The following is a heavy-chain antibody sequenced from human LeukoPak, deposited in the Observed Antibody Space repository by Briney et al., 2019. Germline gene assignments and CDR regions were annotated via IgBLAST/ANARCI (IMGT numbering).Heavy chain of an antibody. CDR2: INPNTGGT. V-gene: IGHV1-2*06. CDR3: ASPGYYEARE. Sequence: GASVKVSCKASGYTFTDYYMHWVRQAPGQGLEWMGRINPNTGGTNYAQKFQGRVTMTRDTSISTVYMELSRLRSDDTAVYYWASPGYYEAREWGQGPLVTVSS. CDR1: GYTFTDYY. J-gene: IGHJ4*02. D-gene: IGHD3-9*01.